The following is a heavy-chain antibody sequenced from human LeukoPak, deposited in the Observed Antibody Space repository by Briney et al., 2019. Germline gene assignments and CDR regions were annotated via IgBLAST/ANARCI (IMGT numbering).Heavy chain of an antibody. J-gene: IGHJ4*02. D-gene: IGHD4-17*01. Sequence: PSETLSLTCAVYGGSFSGYYWSWIRQPPGKGLEWIGSIYYSGSTYYNPSLKSRVTISVDTSKNLFSLKLSSVTATDTAVYYCARFDYGDYYFDYWGQGTLVTVSS. CDR1: GGSFSGYY. CDR2: IYYSGST. V-gene: IGHV4-34*01. CDR3: ARFDYGDYYFDY.